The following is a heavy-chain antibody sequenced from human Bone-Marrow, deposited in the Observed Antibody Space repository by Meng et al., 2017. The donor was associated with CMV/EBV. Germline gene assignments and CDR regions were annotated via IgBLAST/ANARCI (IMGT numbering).Heavy chain of an antibody. Sequence: ASVKVSCKASGYTFTSYGISWVRQAPGQGLEWMGWISAYNGNTNYAQKLQGRVTMTTDTSTSTAYMELRSLRSDDTAVYYCASGGRGTYYDFWSGYSYSDYWGQGTLVTVAS. J-gene: IGHJ4*02. V-gene: IGHV1-18*01. CDR2: ISAYNGNT. CDR3: ASGGRGTYYDFWSGYSYSDY. D-gene: IGHD3-3*01. CDR1: GYTFTSYG.